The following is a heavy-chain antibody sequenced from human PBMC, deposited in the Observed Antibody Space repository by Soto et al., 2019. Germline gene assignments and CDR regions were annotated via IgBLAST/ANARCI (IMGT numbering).Heavy chain of an antibody. D-gene: IGHD3-3*01. CDR3: ARALAQTTTFGVVIPDKYGMDV. V-gene: IGHV4-31*03. J-gene: IGHJ6*02. CDR2: IYYSGST. CDR1: GGSISSGGYY. Sequence: QVQLQESGPGLVKPSQTLSLTCTVSGGSISSGGYYWSWIRQHPGKGREWIGYIYYSGSTYYNPSLKRRVTISVDTSKNQFSLKLSSVTAADTAVYYCARALAQTTTFGVVIPDKYGMDVWGQGTTVTVSS.